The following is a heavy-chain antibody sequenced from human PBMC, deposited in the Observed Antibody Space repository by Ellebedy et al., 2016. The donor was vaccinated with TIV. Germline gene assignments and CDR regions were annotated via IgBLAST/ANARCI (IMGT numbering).Heavy chain of an antibody. V-gene: IGHV4-39*07. D-gene: IGHD2-15*01. CDR1: GGSISSSSYY. Sequence: MPSETLSLTCTVSGGSISSSSYYWGWIRQPPGKGLEWIGSNYYSGSTYYNPSLKSRVTISVDTSKNQFSLKLSSVTAADTAVYYCGSGPYCSGGSCYFEYWGQGTLVTVSS. CDR2: NYYSGST. J-gene: IGHJ4*02. CDR3: GSGPYCSGGSCYFEY.